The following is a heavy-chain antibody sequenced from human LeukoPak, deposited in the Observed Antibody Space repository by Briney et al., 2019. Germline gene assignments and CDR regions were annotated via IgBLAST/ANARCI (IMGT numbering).Heavy chain of an antibody. V-gene: IGHV3-73*01. Sequence: PGGSLRLSCAASGFTFSGFGMHWVRQAPGKGLEWVARIRTKEASYATVYAASVMGRFTISRDDSNNTAYLQMNSLKSEDTAIYYCTRHVNGDWFDPWGQGTLVTVSS. CDR2: IRTKEASYAT. CDR1: GFTFSGFG. J-gene: IGHJ5*02. CDR3: TRHVNGDWFDP. D-gene: IGHD4-17*01.